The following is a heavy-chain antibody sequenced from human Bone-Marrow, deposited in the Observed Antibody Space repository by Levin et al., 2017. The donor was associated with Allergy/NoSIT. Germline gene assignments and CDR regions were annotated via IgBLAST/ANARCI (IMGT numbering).Heavy chain of an antibody. J-gene: IGHJ4*02. CDR2: IYYSGST. Sequence: SETLSLTCTVSGGSISSSSYYWGWIRQPPGTGLEWIGSIYYSGSTYYNPSLKSRVTISVDTSKNQFSLKLSSVTAADTAVYYCAREDYGDQAYPLPHPLFDYWGQGTLVTVSS. CDR3: AREDYGDQAYPLPHPLFDY. CDR1: GGSISSSSYY. V-gene: IGHV4-39*07. D-gene: IGHD4-17*01.